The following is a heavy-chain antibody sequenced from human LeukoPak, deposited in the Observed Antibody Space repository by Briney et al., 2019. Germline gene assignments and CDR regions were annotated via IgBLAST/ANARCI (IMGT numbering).Heavy chain of an antibody. CDR3: ARGSGHHRFDY. Sequence: GASVTVSCKASGYTITSYAMNWVRQAPGQGLEWMGWINTNTGNPTYAQGFTGRFVFSLDTSVSTAYLQISSLKAEDSAVFYCARGSGHHRFDYWGQGTLVTVSS. V-gene: IGHV7-4-1*02. J-gene: IGHJ4*02. CDR1: GYTITSYA. CDR2: INTNTGNP.